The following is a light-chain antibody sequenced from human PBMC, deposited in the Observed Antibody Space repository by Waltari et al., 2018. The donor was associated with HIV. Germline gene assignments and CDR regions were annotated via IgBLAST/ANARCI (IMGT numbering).Light chain of an antibody. Sequence: QSVLTQPPSASGTPGQRVTISCSGSSSNIGSRYVNWYQQLPGTAPKLLMYRNNQRPSGVPDRFSGSKSGTSASLAISGLRSEDEADYYCATWDDSLSGLWVFGGGTKLTVL. CDR2: RNN. CDR3: ATWDDSLSGLWV. V-gene: IGLV1-47*01. J-gene: IGLJ3*02. CDR1: SSNIGSRY.